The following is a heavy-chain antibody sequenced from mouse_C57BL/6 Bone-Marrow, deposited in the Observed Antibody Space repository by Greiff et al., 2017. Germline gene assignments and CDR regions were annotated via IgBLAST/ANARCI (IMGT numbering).Heavy chain of an antibody. CDR1: GFSFTSYG. CDR2: IWSGGST. CDR3: AGRRGFAY. Sequence: QVHVKQSGPGLVQPSQSLSITCTVSGFSFTSYGVHWVRQSPGTGLEWMGVIWSGGSTAYNAAFISSLSISKDNSKSQVFCKMNGLQADDTAIYYSAGRRGFAYWGQGTLVTVSA. J-gene: IGHJ3*01. V-gene: IGHV2-2*01.